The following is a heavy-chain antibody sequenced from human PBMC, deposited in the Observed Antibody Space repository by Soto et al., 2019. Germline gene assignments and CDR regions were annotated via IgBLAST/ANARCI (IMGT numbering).Heavy chain of an antibody. V-gene: IGHV3-33*01. J-gene: IGHJ6*02. CDR2: IWYDGSNK. CDR3: ARDRIAAAGTLYYYYGMDV. D-gene: IGHD6-13*01. Sequence: PGGSLRLSCAASGFTFSSYGMHWVRQAPGKGLEWVAVIWYDGSNKYYADSVKGRFTISRDNSKNTLYLQMNSLRAEDTAVYYCARDRIAAAGTLYYYYGMDVWGQGTTVTVSS. CDR1: GFTFSSYG.